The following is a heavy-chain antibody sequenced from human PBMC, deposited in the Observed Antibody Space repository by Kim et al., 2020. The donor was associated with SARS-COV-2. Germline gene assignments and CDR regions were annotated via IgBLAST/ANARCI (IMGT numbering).Heavy chain of an antibody. CDR2: IYYSGST. V-gene: IGHV4-59*01. CDR1: GGSISSYY. D-gene: IGHD5-12*01. J-gene: IGHJ5*02. Sequence: SETLSLTCTVSGGSISSYYWSWIRQPPGKGLEWIGYIYYSGSTNYNPSLKSRVTISVDTSKNQFSLKLSSVTAADTAVYYCARWGVDIVATPRWNWFDPWGQGTLVTVSS. CDR3: ARWGVDIVATPRWNWFDP.